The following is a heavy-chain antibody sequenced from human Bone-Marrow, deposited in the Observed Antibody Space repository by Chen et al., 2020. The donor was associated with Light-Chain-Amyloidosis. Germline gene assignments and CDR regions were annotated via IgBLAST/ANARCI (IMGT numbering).Heavy chain of an antibody. D-gene: IGHD3-3*01. Sequence: QVQLVQSGAEVKKPGSSVKVSCKASGGTFSSYAISWVRQAPGQGLEWMGGIIPIFGTANYAQKFQGRVTITADESTSTAHMELSSLRSEDTAVYYCARHDFWSGSETNWFDPWGQGTLVTVSS. V-gene: IGHV1-69*01. CDR3: ARHDFWSGSETNWFDP. CDR1: GGTFSSYA. CDR2: IIPIFGTA. J-gene: IGHJ5*02.